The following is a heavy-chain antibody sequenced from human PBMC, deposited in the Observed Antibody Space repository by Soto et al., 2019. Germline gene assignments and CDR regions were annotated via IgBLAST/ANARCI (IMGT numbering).Heavy chain of an antibody. V-gene: IGHV1-8*01. J-gene: IGHJ4*02. CDR1: GYTFTSYD. D-gene: IGHD4-17*01. CDR3: ASLDGPFMTSVTNPFDY. Sequence: ASVKVSCKASGYTFTSYDINWVRHATGQGLEWMEWMNPNSGNTGYAQKFQGRVTMTRNTSISTAYMELSSLRTEDTAVYYCASLDGPFMTSVTNPFDYWGQGNLVTVCS. CDR2: MNPNSGNT.